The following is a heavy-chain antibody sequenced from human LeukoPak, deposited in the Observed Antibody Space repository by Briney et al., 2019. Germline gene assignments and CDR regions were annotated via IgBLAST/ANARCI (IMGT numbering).Heavy chain of an antibody. J-gene: IGHJ4*02. CDR2: INPSGGST. D-gene: IGHD4-17*01. V-gene: IGHV1-46*01. CDR1: GYTFTSYF. CDR3: ARDSADYGDYDY. Sequence: ASVNVSCKASGYTFTSYFMHWVRQAPGQELDWMGIINPSGGSTSYAQKFQGRVTMTRDTSTSTVYMEIRSLRCEDTAVYYCARDSADYGDYDYWGQGNLVTVSS.